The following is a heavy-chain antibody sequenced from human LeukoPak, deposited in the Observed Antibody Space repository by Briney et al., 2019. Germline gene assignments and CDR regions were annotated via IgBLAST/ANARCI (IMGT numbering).Heavy chain of an antibody. CDR2: INPSDGST. CDR1: GYTFTKYY. V-gene: IGHV1-46*01. Sequence: ASVKVSCKASGYTFTKYYMNWVRQAPGQGLEWMGRINPSDGSTSYAQKFQGRVTMTRDTSTSTVYMELSSLRSDDTAVYYCAVGYCSGGSCSASGYWGQGTLVTVSP. D-gene: IGHD2-15*01. CDR3: AVGYCSGGSCSASGY. J-gene: IGHJ4*02.